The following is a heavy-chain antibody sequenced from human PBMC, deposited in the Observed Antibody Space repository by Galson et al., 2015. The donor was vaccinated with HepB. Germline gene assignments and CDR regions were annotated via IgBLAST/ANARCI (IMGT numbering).Heavy chain of an antibody. CDR1: GFTFSSYA. CDR2: ISYDGSNK. D-gene: IGHD3-22*01. V-gene: IGHV3-30-3*01. CDR3: ARGGRMIVVVILDY. J-gene: IGHJ4*02. Sequence: SLRLSCAASGFTFSSYAMHWVRQAPGKGLEWVAVISYDGSNKYYADSVKGRFTISRDNSKNTLYLQMNSLRAEDTAVYYCARGGRMIVVVILDYWGQGTLVTVSS.